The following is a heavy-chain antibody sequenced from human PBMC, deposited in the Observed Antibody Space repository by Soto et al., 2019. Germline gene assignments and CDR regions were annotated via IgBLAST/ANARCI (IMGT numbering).Heavy chain of an antibody. CDR1: GYTFTSYG. Sequence: ASVKGACKASGYTFTSYGISWGRQAPGQGLEWMGWINPYNGNTKYAQKLQGRVTMTTDTSTSTAYMELRSLRSDDTAVSYCGRDAAVGLFAYWGQGTLVTVSS. CDR2: INPYNGNT. D-gene: IGHD1-26*01. CDR3: GRDAAVGLFAY. V-gene: IGHV1-18*01. J-gene: IGHJ4*02.